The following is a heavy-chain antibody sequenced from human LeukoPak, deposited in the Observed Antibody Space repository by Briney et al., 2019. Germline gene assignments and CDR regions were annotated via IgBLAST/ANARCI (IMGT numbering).Heavy chain of an antibody. V-gene: IGHV3-48*01. J-gene: IGHJ4*02. CDR2: INDRGRDI. Sequence: GGSLRLSCAASGFTFNNHGMNWVRQPPGKGLEWLSYINDRGRDIFYADSVKGRFIISRDDSKNSLYLQMYGLRPEDTVVYYCARDRAWSSVYWGQGTLVTVPS. D-gene: IGHD3-10*01. CDR1: GFTFNNHG. CDR3: ARDRAWSSVY.